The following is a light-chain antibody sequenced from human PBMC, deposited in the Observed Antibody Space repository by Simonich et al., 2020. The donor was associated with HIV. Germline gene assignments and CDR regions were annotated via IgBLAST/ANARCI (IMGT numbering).Light chain of an antibody. CDR2: WES. CDR3: QQYYSTPPT. Sequence: DIVMTQSPDSLAVSLGERATINCKSIQSFLYSSNNKNYLAWYQQKPGQPPKRLIYWESTRESGVPDRFIGSGSGTDFTLTISSLQAEDVAVYYCQQYYSTPPTFGQGTKVNIK. J-gene: IGKJ1*01. V-gene: IGKV4-1*01. CDR1: QSFLYSSNNKNY.